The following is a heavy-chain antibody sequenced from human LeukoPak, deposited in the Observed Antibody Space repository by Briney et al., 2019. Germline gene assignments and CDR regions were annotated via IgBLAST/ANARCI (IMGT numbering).Heavy chain of an antibody. V-gene: IGHV4-59*08. CDR2: VYYSGIT. J-gene: IGHJ3*02. Sequence: PSESLSLTCTVSGGSISTYYWSWIRQPPGKGLEWIGYVYYSGITNYNPSLKSRLTISLDTSKSQFSLKLSSVTAADTALYYCARGIGDAFDIWGQGTMVTVSS. CDR1: GGSISTYY. CDR3: ARGIGDAFDI. D-gene: IGHD2-15*01.